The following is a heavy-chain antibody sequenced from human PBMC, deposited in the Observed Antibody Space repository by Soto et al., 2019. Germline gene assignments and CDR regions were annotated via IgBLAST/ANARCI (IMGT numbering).Heavy chain of an antibody. Sequence: QVQLQESGPGLVKTSETLSLTCTVSGGSISPYYWSWIRQSPGKGLEWIGYIFYRGSTNYNPSLKNRXXIXVXXSKNQFSLKLSSVTAADTAVYSCARAVSAMAPSDIWGQGTMVTVSS. CDR3: ARAVSAMAPSDI. J-gene: IGHJ3*02. CDR1: GGSISPYY. CDR2: IFYRGST. D-gene: IGHD5-18*01. V-gene: IGHV4-59*01.